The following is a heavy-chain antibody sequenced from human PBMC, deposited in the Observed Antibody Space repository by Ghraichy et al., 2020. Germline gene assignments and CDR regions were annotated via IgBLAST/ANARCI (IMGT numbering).Heavy chain of an antibody. CDR1: GFTFSSYV. CDR3: AKDEYYYGSGTSGY. Sequence: GESLNISCAASGFTFSSYVMSWVRQAPGRGLEWVSGIGGSGGSTYYADSVKGRFTISRDNSKNTLSLQMNSLRAEDTAVYYCAKDEYYYGSGTSGYWGQGTLVTVSS. V-gene: IGHV3-23*01. J-gene: IGHJ4*02. D-gene: IGHD3-10*01. CDR2: IGGSGGST.